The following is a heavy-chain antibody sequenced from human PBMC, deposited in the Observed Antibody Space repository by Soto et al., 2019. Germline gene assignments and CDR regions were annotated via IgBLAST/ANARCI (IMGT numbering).Heavy chain of an antibody. D-gene: IGHD3-22*01. CDR2: INHSGST. CDR3: SFTYYYDSSGYYSSDY. Sequence: SETLSLTCTVSGGSISSYYWSWIRQPPGKGLEWIGEINHSGSTNYNPSLKSRVTISVDTSKNQFSLKLSSVTAADTAVYYCSFTYYYDSSGYYSSDYWGQGTLVTVSS. J-gene: IGHJ4*02. CDR1: GGSISSYY. V-gene: IGHV4-34*01.